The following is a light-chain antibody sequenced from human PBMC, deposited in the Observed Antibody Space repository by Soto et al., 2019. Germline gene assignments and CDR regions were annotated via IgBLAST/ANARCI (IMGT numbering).Light chain of an antibody. CDR3: SSYTGSSTLV. Sequence: QSVLTQPASVSGSPGQSITISCTGTSSDVGGYNYVSWYQQHPDKAPKLMIYEVSNRPSGVSNRFSGSKSGNTASLTISGLQAEDEADYYCSSYTGSSTLVFGTGTKVTVL. CDR2: EVS. V-gene: IGLV2-14*01. J-gene: IGLJ1*01. CDR1: SSDVGGYNY.